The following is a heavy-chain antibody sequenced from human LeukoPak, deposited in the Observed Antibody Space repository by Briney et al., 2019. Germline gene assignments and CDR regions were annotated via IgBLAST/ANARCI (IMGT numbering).Heavy chain of an antibody. D-gene: IGHD4-23*01. Sequence: PSETLSLTCTVSGGSISSGDYYWSWIRQPPGKGLEWIGYIYYSGSTYYNPSLKSRVTISVDTSKNQFSLKLSSVTAADTAVYYCATSQGLYGGNEGNAFDIWGQGTMVTVSS. CDR2: IYYSGST. V-gene: IGHV4-30-4*08. J-gene: IGHJ3*02. CDR3: ATSQGLYGGNEGNAFDI. CDR1: GGSISSGDYY.